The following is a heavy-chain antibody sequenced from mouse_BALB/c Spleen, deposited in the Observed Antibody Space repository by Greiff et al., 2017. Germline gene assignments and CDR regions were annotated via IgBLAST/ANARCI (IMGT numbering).Heavy chain of an antibody. Sequence: EVKLVESGGGLVQPGGSRKLSCAASGFTFSSFGMHWVRQAPEKGLEWVAYISSGSSTIYYADTVKGRFTISRDNPKNTLFLQMTSLRSEDTAMYYCARSTATDYWGQGTTLTVSS. CDR3: ARSTATDY. J-gene: IGHJ2*01. CDR2: ISSGSSTI. V-gene: IGHV5-17*02. D-gene: IGHD1-2*01. CDR1: GFTFSSFG.